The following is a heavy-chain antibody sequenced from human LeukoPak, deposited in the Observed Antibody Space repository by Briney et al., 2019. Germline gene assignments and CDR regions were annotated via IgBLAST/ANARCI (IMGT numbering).Heavy chain of an antibody. V-gene: IGHV1-24*01. CDR1: GYTLTDLS. D-gene: IGHD4-17*01. Sequence: GASVKVSCKVSGYTLTDLSTHWVRQAPGKGLEWMGGLDPADGETIYAQKFQGRVTMTEDTSTDTAYMELNSLRSEDTAVYYCATHRTTVITGLVYWGQGTLGSVSS. CDR2: LDPADGET. J-gene: IGHJ4*02. CDR3: ATHRTTVITGLVY.